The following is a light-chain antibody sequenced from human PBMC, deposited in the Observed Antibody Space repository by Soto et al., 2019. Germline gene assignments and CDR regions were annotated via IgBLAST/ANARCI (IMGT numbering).Light chain of an antibody. V-gene: IGLV1-47*01. CDR2: KNN. CDR1: RSNIGSSN. J-gene: IGLJ7*01. CDR3: AAWDDSLSGAE. Sequence: QSVLTQPPSASGTPGQRVTISCSGSRSNIGSSNVYWYQQLPGTAPKLLIYKNNQRPSGVPDRFSGSTSASLAISGLRSEDEADYYCAAWDDSLSGAEFGGGTQLTVL.